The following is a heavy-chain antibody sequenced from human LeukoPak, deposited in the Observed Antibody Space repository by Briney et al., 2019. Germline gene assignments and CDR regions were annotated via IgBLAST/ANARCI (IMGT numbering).Heavy chain of an antibody. J-gene: IGHJ4*02. Sequence: KPGGSLRLSCAASGFTFSDAWMSWVRQAPGKGLEWVSYISSSSSTIHYAESVKGRFTISRDNAKNSLYLQMNSLRDEDTAVYYCAREMAHYFDSSGYSFWGQGTLVTVSS. CDR3: AREMAHYFDSSGYSF. CDR2: ISSSSSTI. D-gene: IGHD3-22*01. CDR1: GFTFSDAW. V-gene: IGHV3-11*04.